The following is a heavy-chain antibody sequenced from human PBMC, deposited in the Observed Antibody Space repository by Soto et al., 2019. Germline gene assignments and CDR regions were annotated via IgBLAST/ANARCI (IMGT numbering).Heavy chain of an antibody. J-gene: IGHJ4*02. D-gene: IGHD5-18*01. CDR1: GYSFRSFW. CDR3: ERVAAGPRYSYGFDY. V-gene: IGHV5-51*01. Sequence: EVQLAQSETEVKKPGESLKISCKASGYSFRSFWIGWVRQKPGKGLEWLGIIYPGDSYTRNSPSFQGQGTLSVDKSITTAYLQWSSLEVSDSATYYCERVAAGPRYSYGFDYWGQGTQVTVS. CDR2: IYPGDSYT.